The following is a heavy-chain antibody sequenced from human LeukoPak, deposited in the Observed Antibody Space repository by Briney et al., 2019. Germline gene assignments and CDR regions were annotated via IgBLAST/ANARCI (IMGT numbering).Heavy chain of an antibody. V-gene: IGHV3-23*01. CDR2: ISGSGGST. Sequence: GGSLRLSCAASGFTFSSYGMSWVRQAPGKGLEWVSAISGSGGSTYYADSVKGRFTISRDNAKNSLSLQMNSRRAEDTAVYYCARDAAYGYDRFDSWGQGTQVTVSS. CDR1: GFTFSSYG. J-gene: IGHJ4*02. D-gene: IGHD5-18*01. CDR3: ARDAAYGYDRFDS.